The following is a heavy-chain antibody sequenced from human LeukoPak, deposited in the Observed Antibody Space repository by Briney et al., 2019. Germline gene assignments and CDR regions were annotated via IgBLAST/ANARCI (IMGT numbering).Heavy chain of an antibody. CDR3: GRDRTLYLSGGSSSYYYYYYYMDV. D-gene: IGHD2-15*01. V-gene: IGHV4-4*07. J-gene: IGHJ6*03. CDR1: GGSISSYY. CDR2: IYTSGST. Sequence: PSETLSLTCTVSGGSISSYYWSWIRQPAGKGLEWIGRIYTSGSTTYNPSLKSRFTMSVDTSKNQFSLKLSSLTAAEPAGVYWGRDRTLYLSGGSSSYYYYYYYMDVWGEGTTVTVSS.